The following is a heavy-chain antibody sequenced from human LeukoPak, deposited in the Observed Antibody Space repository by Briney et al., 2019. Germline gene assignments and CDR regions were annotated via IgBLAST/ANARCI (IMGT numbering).Heavy chain of an antibody. J-gene: IGHJ4*02. D-gene: IGHD5-18*01. Sequence: GGSPRLSCAASGFTFSSYSMNWARQAPGKGLEWVSSISSSSSYIYYADSVKGRFTISRDNAKNSLYLQMNSLRAEDTAVYYCARDGYSYGETLGLYWGQGTLVTVSS. CDR1: GFTFSSYS. V-gene: IGHV3-21*01. CDR3: ARDGYSYGETLGLY. CDR2: ISSSSSYI.